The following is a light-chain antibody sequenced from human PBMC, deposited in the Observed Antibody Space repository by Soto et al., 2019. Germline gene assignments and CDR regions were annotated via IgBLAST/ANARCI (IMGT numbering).Light chain of an antibody. Sequence: EIVLTQSPATLSLSPGERATLSCRASQSVSSYLAWYQQKPGQAPRLLIYDASNRATGIPAKFSGSGSGTDFTLIISSLEPEDFAVYYCQQLTNWPLTFGGGTKVEIK. CDR1: QSVSSY. CDR2: DAS. CDR3: QQLTNWPLT. V-gene: IGKV3-11*01. J-gene: IGKJ4*01.